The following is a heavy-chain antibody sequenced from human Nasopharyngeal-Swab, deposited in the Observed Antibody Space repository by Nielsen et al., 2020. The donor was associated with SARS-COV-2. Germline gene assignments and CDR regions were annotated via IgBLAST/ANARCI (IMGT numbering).Heavy chain of an antibody. CDR2: ISGSGSVA. J-gene: IGHJ4*02. CDR1: GFTFDTFG. CDR3: AKGGVSVYGDSYYFDF. D-gene: IGHD4-17*01. V-gene: IGHV3-23*01. Sequence: GESLKISCAASGFTFDTFGMTWVRQAPGKGLERVSRISGSGSVAYYADSVKGRFTISRDNSKNAVYLQMNSLRAEDSAVYYCAKGGVSVYGDSYYFDFWGQGTLVTVSS.